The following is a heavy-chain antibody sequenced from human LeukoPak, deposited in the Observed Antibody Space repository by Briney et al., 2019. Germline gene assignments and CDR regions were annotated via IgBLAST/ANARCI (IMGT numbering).Heavy chain of an antibody. D-gene: IGHD5-18*01. V-gene: IGHV1-8*03. CDR3: ARGTWIQLWSQPSDAFDI. CDR1: GYTFTSYD. CDR2: MNPNSGNT. J-gene: IGHJ3*02. Sequence: ASVKVSCKASGYTFTSYDINWVRQATGQGLEWMGWMNPNSGNTGYAEKFQGRVAITRNTSISTAYMELSSLRSEDTAVYYCARGTWIQLWSQPSDAFDIWGQGTMVTVSS.